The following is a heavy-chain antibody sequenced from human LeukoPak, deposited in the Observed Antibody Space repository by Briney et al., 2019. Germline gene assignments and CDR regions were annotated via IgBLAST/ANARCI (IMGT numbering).Heavy chain of an antibody. CDR3: ATNYNILAGYYMGLVY. V-gene: IGHV4-59*01. D-gene: IGHD3-9*01. J-gene: IGHJ4*02. CDR1: GVSISNYY. CDR2: IYNGGSI. Sequence: SETLSLSCSVSGVSISNYYWSWIRQSPGKELEWIGYIYNGGSINYNASLTSRVTISVDTSKNQFSLRLTSVTAADTAMYYCATNYNILAGYYMGLVYWGQGTLVTVSS.